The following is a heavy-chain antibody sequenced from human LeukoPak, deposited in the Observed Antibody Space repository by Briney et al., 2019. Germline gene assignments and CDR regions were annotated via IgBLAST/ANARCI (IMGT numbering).Heavy chain of an antibody. D-gene: IGHD3-3*01. CDR1: GFTFSNYG. CDR3: TRGGGSGVVTNNWFDP. Sequence: GGSLRLSCAASGFTFSNYGIHWVRQAPGKGLEWVSAIGTAGDTYYADSVRGRFSISRENAKNSVYLQMNSLRAGDTAVYFCTRGGGSGVVTNNWFDPWGRGTLVTVSS. V-gene: IGHV3-13*01. J-gene: IGHJ5*02. CDR2: IGTAGDT.